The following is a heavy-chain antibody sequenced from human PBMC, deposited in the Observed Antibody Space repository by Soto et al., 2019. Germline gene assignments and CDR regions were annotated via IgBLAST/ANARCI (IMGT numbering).Heavy chain of an antibody. D-gene: IGHD3-10*01. J-gene: IGHJ4*02. CDR1: GGTFSSYT. CDR3: AREEYYYGSGVFFDY. V-gene: IGHV1-69*08. CDR2: IIPILGIA. Sequence: QVQLVQSGAEVKKPGSSVKVSCKDSGGTFSSYTISWVRQAPGQGLEWMGRIIPILGIANYAQKFQGRVTITADKSTSTAYMELSSLRSEDTAVYYCAREEYYYGSGVFFDYWGQGTMVTVSS.